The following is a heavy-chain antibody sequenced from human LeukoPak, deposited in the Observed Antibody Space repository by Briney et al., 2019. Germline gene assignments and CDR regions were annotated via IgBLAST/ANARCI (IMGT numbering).Heavy chain of an antibody. D-gene: IGHD6-13*01. CDR3: ARDRELGSSSWYGYYYYYYGMDV. V-gene: IGHV3-30-3*01. Sequence: GGSLRLSCAASGSTFSSYAMHWVRQAPGKGLEWVAVISYDGSNKYHADSVRGRFTISRDNSKNTLYLQMNSLRAEDTAVYYCARDRELGSSSWYGYYYYYYGMDVWGQGTTVTVSS. CDR1: GSTFSSYA. J-gene: IGHJ6*02. CDR2: ISYDGSNK.